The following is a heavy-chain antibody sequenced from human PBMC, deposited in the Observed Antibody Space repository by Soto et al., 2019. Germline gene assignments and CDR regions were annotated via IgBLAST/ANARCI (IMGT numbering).Heavy chain of an antibody. D-gene: IGHD6-6*01. CDR1: GFTVSTHY. V-gene: IGHV3-53*01. CDR2: IYTGGST. CDR3: TRGGPSSSRPDY. Sequence: GSLRLSCAASGFTVSTHYMTWVRQAPGKGLEWVSVIYTGGSTYYADSVKGRFTMSRDDSKNTLYLQMNSLRVEDTAVYYCTRGGPSSSRPDYWGQGTLVTVSS. J-gene: IGHJ4*02.